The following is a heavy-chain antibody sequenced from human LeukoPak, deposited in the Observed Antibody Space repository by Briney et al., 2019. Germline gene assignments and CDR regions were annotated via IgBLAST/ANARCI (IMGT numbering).Heavy chain of an antibody. CDR3: ARSYDTNFDY. CDR1: GGSIRSYY. D-gene: IGHD3-3*01. CDR2: IYFSGGT. V-gene: IGHV4-59*01. J-gene: IGHJ4*02. Sequence: PSETLSLTCTVSGGSIRSYYWSWIRQPPGKGLEWIGYIYFSGGTSYNPSLKSRVTISVDRSKNQFSLKLSSVAAADTAVYYCARSYDTNFDYWGQGTLVTVSS.